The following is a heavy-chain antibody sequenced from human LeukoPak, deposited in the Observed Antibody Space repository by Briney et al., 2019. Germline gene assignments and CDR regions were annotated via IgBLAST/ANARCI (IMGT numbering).Heavy chain of an antibody. CDR2: INHSGST. J-gene: IGHJ4*02. D-gene: IGHD3-10*01. CDR3: ASPDYYGSGSSVDY. Sequence: PSETLSLTCAVYGGSFSDYYWSWIRQPPGKGLEWIGEINHSGSTNYNPSLKSRVTISVDTSKNQFSLKLSSVTAADTAVYYCASPDYYGSGSSVDYWGQGTLVTVSS. CDR1: GGSFSDYY. V-gene: IGHV4-34*01.